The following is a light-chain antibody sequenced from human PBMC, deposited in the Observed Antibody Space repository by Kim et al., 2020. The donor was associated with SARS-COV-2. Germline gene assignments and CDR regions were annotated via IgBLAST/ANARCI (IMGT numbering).Light chain of an antibody. Sequence: SYELTQPPSVSVAPGKTARITCGGNKIGSKSVHWYQQKPGQAPVLVIYYDSDRPSGIPERFSGSNSGNTATLTISRVEAGDEADYYCQVWDSSSDHPLFG. CDR2: YDS. CDR3: QVWDSSSDHPL. J-gene: IGLJ3*02. CDR1: KIGSKS. V-gene: IGLV3-21*04.